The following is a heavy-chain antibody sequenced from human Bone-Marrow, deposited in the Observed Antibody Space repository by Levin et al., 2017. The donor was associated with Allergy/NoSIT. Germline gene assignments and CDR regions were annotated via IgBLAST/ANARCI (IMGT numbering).Heavy chain of an antibody. D-gene: IGHD6-19*01. CDR1: AFTFHRYA. J-gene: IGHJ4*02. Sequence: GESLKISCSASAFTFHRYAMHWLRQAPGKGLEWVAVITNDGSNKYYSDSVKGRFTISRDNSKNTLYLQMNSLRAEDTSVYYCGRGYSSGWYFDYWGLGTLVTVSS. CDR3: GRGYSSGWYFDY. CDR2: ITNDGSNK. V-gene: IGHV3-30*04.